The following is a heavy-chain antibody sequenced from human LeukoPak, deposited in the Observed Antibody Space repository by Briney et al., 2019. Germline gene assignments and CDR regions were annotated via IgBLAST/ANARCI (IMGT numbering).Heavy chain of an antibody. CDR1: GGTFSSYA. CDR2: IIPIFGTA. J-gene: IGHJ6*03. D-gene: IGHD2-2*02. V-gene: IGHV1-69*01. Sequence: TVKVSCKASGGTFSSYAISWVRQAPGQGLEWMGGIIPIFGTANYAQKFQGRVTITADESTSTAYMELSSLRSEDTAVYYCARGVVVPAAISYYYYMDVWGKGTAVTVSS. CDR3: ARGVVVPAAISYYYYMDV.